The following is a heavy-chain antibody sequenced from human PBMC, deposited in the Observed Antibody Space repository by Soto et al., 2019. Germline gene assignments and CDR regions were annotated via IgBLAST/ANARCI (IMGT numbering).Heavy chain of an antibody. CDR3: ARATQQLADFDY. V-gene: IGHV4-30-4*01. D-gene: IGHD6-13*01. CDR2: IYYSGST. Sequence: SETLSLTCTVSGGSISSGDYYWSWIRQPPGKGLEWIGYIYYSGSTYYNPSLKSRVTISVDTSKNQFSLKLSSVTAADTAVYYCARATQQLADFDYWGQGTLVTVSS. CDR1: GGSISSGDYY. J-gene: IGHJ4*02.